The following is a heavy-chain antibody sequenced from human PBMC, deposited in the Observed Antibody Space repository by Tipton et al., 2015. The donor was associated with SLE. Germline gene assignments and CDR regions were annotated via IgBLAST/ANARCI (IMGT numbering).Heavy chain of an antibody. Sequence: SLRLSCAASGFTFSSYAMHWVRQAPGKGLEWVAVISYDGSNKYYADSVKGRFTISRDNSKNTLYLQMNSLRAEDTAVYYCARVHGGPLRYFDLWGRGTLVTVSS. CDR1: GFTFSSYA. V-gene: IGHV3-30-3*01. D-gene: IGHD4-23*01. CDR2: ISYDGSNK. CDR3: ARVHGGPLRYFDL. J-gene: IGHJ2*01.